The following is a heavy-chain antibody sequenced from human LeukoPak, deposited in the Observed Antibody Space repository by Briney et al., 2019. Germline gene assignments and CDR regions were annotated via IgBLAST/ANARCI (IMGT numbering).Heavy chain of an antibody. CDR2: IIPIFGTA. V-gene: IGHV1-69*05. J-gene: IGHJ4*02. Sequence: SVKVSCKASGGTFSSYTISWVRQAPGQGLEWMGRIIPIFGTANYAQKFQGRVTITTDESTSTAYMELSSLRSEDTAVYYCARDRLYSSSPLDYWGQGTLVTVSS. CDR3: ARDRLYSSSPLDY. CDR1: GGTFSSYT. D-gene: IGHD6-13*01.